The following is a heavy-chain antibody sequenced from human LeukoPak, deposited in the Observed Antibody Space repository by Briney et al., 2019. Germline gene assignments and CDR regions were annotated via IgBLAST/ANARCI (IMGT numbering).Heavy chain of an antibody. CDR1: GFTFSSYA. J-gene: IGHJ5*02. CDR2: ISYDGSNK. CDR3: ARAPRYCSGGSCYWFDP. V-gene: IGHV3-30*04. Sequence: GSLRLSCAASGFTFSSYAMHWVRQAPGKGLEWVAVISYDGSNKYYADSVKGRFTISRDNSKNTLYLQMNSLRAEDTAVYYCARAPRYCSGGSCYWFDPWGQGTLVTVSS. D-gene: IGHD2-15*01.